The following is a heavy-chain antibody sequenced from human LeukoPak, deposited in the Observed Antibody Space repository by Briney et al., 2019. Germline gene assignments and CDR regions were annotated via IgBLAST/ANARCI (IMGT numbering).Heavy chain of an antibody. CDR1: GFTFSSYG. CDR2: IWYDGSNK. J-gene: IGHJ4*02. Sequence: GRSLRLSCAASGFTFSSYGMHWVRQAPGKGLEWVAVIWYDGSNKYYADSVKGRFTISRDNSKNTLCLQMNSLRAEDTAVYYCAEDISRYSSGCFDYWGQGTLVTVSS. CDR3: AEDISRYSSGCFDY. V-gene: IGHV3-33*06. D-gene: IGHD6-19*01.